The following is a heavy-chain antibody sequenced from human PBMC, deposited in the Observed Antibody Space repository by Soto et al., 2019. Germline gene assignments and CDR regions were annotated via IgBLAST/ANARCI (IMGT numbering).Heavy chain of an antibody. CDR1: GFTFSSYG. CDR2: ISYDGSNK. V-gene: IGHV3-30*18. Sequence: QVQLVESGGGVVQPGRSLRLSCAASGFTFSSYGMHWVRQAPGKGLEWVAVISYDGSNKYYADSVKGRFTISRDNSKNTLYLQMNSLRAEDTAVYYCAKSYSSRDGMDVLGQGTTVTFSS. CDR3: AKSYSSRDGMDV. J-gene: IGHJ6*02. D-gene: IGHD6-13*01.